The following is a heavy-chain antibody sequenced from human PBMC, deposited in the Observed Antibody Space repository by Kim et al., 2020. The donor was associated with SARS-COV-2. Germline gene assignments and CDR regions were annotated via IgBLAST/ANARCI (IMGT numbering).Heavy chain of an antibody. Sequence: TISYADSGKGRFTISRDNAKNSMYLKMNSLRAEDTAVYYCARRDWTGIDYWGQGTLVTVSS. V-gene: IGHV3-48*03. CDR2: TI. J-gene: IGHJ4*02. D-gene: IGHD1-1*01. CDR3: ARRDWTGIDY.